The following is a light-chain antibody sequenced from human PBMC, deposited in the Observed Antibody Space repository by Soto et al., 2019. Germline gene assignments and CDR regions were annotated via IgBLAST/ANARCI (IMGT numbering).Light chain of an antibody. V-gene: IGLV2-14*03. CDR1: SSDIGAYNF. CDR3: TSWTTSTTMI. J-gene: IGLJ2*01. Sequence: QSVMTQPASVSGSPGRSITISCTGTSSDIGAYNFVSWYQQHPGKAPKLMLYDVNIRPSGVSNRFSGSKSGNTASLTISGLQAEDEAEYYCTSWTTSTTMIFGGGTKVTVL. CDR2: DVN.